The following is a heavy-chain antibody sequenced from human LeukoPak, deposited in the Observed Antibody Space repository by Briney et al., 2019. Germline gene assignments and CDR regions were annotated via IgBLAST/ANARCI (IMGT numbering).Heavy chain of an antibody. CDR2: IIPISGTT. D-gene: IGHD1-26*01. J-gene: IGHJ5*02. CDR1: GGTFTSYA. Sequence: SVKVSXKTSGGTFTSYAITWVRQAPGQGLEWMGKIIPISGTTNYAQKFQGRVTFTADESTSTAYMELSSLRSEDTALYYCARKLRLGGNWFDPWGQGTLVTVSS. V-gene: IGHV1-69*13. CDR3: ARKLRLGGNWFDP.